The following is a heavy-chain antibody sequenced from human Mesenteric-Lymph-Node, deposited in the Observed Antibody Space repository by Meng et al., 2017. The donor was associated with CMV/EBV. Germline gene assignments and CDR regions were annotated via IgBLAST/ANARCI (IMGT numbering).Heavy chain of an antibody. CDR3: ARGGDYYDFWSGYYTVFDY. CDR2: IYYSGST. V-gene: IGHV4-61*01. Sequence: SETLSLTCTVSGGSVSSGSYYWSWIRQPPGKGLEWIGYIYYSGSTNYNPSLKSRVTISVDTSKNQFSLKLSSVTAADTAVYYCARGGDYYDFWSGYYTVFDYWGQGTLVTVSS. CDR1: GGSVSSGSYY. D-gene: IGHD3-3*01. J-gene: IGHJ4*02.